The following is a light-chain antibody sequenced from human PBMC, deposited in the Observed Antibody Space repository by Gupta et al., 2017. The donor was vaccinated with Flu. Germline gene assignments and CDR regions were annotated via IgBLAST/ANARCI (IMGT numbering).Light chain of an antibody. J-gene: IGLJ2*01. CDR3: SSYAGSNTLV. CDR2: EVS. CDR1: SSNVGGYNY. Sequence: TSSNVGGYNYVSWYQQYPGKAPKLMIFEVSQRPSGVPDRFSASKSGNTASLTVSGLQAEDEADYYCSSYAGSNTLVFGGGTKLTVL. V-gene: IGLV2-8*01.